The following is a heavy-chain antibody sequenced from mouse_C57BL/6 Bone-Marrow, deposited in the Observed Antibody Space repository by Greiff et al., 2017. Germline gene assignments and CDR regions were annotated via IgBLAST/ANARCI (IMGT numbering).Heavy chain of an antibody. J-gene: IGHJ2*01. CDR2: IYPSDSET. Sequence: QVQLQQPGAELVRPGSSVKLSCKASGYTFTSYWMDWVKQRPGQGLEWIGNIYPSDSETPYNQKFKDKAPLTVDKSSRPAYVQLSILTSEDYAVYYYARAYYTYCFDYWGQGTTLTVSS. V-gene: IGHV1-61*01. CDR1: GYTFTSYW. D-gene: IGHD1-1*01. CDR3: ARAYYTYCFDY.